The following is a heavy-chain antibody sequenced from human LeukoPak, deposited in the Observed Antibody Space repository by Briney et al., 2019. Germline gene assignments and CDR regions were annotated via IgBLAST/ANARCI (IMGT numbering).Heavy chain of an antibody. D-gene: IGHD3-22*01. CDR2: IIHSGST. V-gene: IGHV4-39*07. J-gene: IGHJ6*03. CDR1: GGSISSSSYY. Sequence: PSETLSLTCTVSGGSISSSSYYWNWIRQPPGKGLEWIGEIIHSGSTDYNPSLKSRVTISVDTSKNQFSLKLSSVTAADTAVYYCARGPVLKNSSGYYRYYYYMDVWGKGTTVTVSS. CDR3: ARGPVLKNSSGYYRYYYYMDV.